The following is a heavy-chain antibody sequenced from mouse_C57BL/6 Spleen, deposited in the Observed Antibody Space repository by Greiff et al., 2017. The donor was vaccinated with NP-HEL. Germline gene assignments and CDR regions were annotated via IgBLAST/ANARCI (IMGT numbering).Heavy chain of an antibody. Sequence: EVKVVESGGGLVQPGGSLKLSCAASGFTFSDYYMYWVRQTPEKRLEWVAYISTGGGSTYYPDTVKGRFTISRDNAKNTLYLQMSRQKSEDTAMYYCARVDSTYGYFDVWGTGTTVTVSS. CDR1: GFTFSDYY. CDR3: ARVDSTYGYFDV. CDR2: ISTGGGST. J-gene: IGHJ1*03. V-gene: IGHV5-12*01. D-gene: IGHD2-5*01.